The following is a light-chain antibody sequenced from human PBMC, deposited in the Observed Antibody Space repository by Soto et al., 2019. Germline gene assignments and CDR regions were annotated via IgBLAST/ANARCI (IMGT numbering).Light chain of an antibody. CDR2: EVT. V-gene: IGLV2-14*01. J-gene: IGLJ1*01. Sequence: QSVLTQPASVSGSPGQSITISCTGTSGDIGSYNRVSWYQQHPGKAPKLIIYEVTNRTSGVSNRFSGSKSGNTASLTISGLQAEDESEYYCSSYTNINTSAWVFGTGTKVTVL. CDR3: SSYTNINTSAWV. CDR1: SGDIGSYNR.